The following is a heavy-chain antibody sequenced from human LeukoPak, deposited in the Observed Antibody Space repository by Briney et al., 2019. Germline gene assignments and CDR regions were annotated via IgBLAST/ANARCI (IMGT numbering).Heavy chain of an antibody. CDR3: ARSDDSSGYYFSNFDY. Sequence: ASVKVSCKASGGTFSSYAISWVRQAPGQGLEWMGGIIPIFGTANYAQKFQGRVTITADESTSTAYTELSSLRSEDTAVYYCARSDDSSGYYFSNFDYWGQGTLVTVSS. CDR2: IIPIFGTA. J-gene: IGHJ4*02. V-gene: IGHV1-69*13. D-gene: IGHD3-22*01. CDR1: GGTFSSYA.